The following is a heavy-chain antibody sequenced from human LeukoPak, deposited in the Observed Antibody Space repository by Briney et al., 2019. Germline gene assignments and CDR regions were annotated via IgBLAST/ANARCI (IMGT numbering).Heavy chain of an antibody. CDR1: GGSINSYY. J-gene: IGHJ4*02. CDR2: IYYSGST. V-gene: IGHV4-59*01. D-gene: IGHD4-23*01. CDR3: ARATTMVAPIDY. Sequence: SETLSLTCTVSGGSINSYYWSWIRQPTGKRLEWIGYIYYSGSTNYNPSLESRVTMSVDTSKNHFSLKLNSVTAADTAVYYCARATTMVAPIDYWGQGTLVTVSS.